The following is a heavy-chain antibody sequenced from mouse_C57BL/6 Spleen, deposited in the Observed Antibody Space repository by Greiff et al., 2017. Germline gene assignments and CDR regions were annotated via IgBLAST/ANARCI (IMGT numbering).Heavy chain of an antibody. Sequence: QVQLKESGAELVRPGASVTLSCKASGYTFTDYEMHWVKQTPVHGLEWIGAIDPETGCTAYNQKFKGKAILTADKSSSTAYMVIRNLTSEDSAVYYCTKHDYDGYWYFDVWGTGTTVTVSS. V-gene: IGHV1-15*01. J-gene: IGHJ1*03. D-gene: IGHD2-4*01. CDR3: TKHDYDGYWYFDV. CDR2: IDPETGCT. CDR1: GYTFTDYE.